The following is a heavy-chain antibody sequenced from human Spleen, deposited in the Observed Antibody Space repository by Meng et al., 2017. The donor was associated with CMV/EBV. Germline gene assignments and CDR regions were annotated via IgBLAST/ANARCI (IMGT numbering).Heavy chain of an antibody. Sequence: QITLKESGPTLVKPTQTPTLTCTFSGFSLSTSGVGVGWIRQPPGNALEWLALIYWDDDKRYSPSLKSRLTITKDTSKNQVVLTMTNMDPVDTATYYCAHLGGSSSVFDYWGQGTLVTVSS. D-gene: IGHD6-6*01. CDR2: IYWDDDK. CDR1: GFSLSTSGVG. V-gene: IGHV2-5*02. J-gene: IGHJ4*02. CDR3: AHLGGSSSVFDY.